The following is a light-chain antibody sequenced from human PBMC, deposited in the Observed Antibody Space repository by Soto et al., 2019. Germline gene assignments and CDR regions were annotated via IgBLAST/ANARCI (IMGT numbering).Light chain of an antibody. V-gene: IGKV1-5*03. CDR1: QSIGSF. Sequence: DIQMTQSPSTLSASVGDRVTITCRASQSIGSFLAWYQQKPGKTPKLLIYNASILEGGVPSRFSGSGSGTDFSLTISSQQPDDFATYYCQQYESYWTFGQGTKVDMK. CDR2: NAS. J-gene: IGKJ1*01. CDR3: QQYESYWT.